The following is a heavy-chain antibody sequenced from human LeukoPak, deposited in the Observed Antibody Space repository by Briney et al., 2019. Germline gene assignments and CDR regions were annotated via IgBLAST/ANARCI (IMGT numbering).Heavy chain of an antibody. V-gene: IGHV3-66*01. Sequence: GGSLRLSCAASGFTFSSYEMNWVRQAPGKGLEWVSVIYSGGTTYYADSVKGRFTVSRDNSKNTLYLLMNSLRAEDTAVYYCAKSLLRPGYWGQGTLVTVSS. J-gene: IGHJ4*02. CDR2: IYSGGTT. CDR3: AKSLLRPGY. CDR1: GFTFSSYE. D-gene: IGHD3-3*01.